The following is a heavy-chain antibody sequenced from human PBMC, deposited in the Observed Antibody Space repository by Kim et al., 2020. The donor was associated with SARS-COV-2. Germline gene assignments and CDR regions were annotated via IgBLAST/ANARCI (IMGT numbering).Heavy chain of an antibody. CDR2: IYHSGST. CDR3: ARVRWVRGVIPEVDAFDI. CDR1: GGSISSSNW. D-gene: IGHD3-10*01. Sequence: SETLSLTCAVSGGSISSSNWWSWVRQPPGKGLEWIGEIYHSGSTNYNPSLKSRVTISVDKSKNQFSLKLSSVTAADTAVYYCARVRWVRGVIPEVDAFDIWGQGTMVTVSS. V-gene: IGHV4-4*02. J-gene: IGHJ3*02.